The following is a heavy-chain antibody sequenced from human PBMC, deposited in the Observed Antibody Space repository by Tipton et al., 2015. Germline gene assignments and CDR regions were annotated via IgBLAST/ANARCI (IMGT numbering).Heavy chain of an antibody. D-gene: IGHD3-22*01. CDR2: IFHSGST. V-gene: IGHV4-61*01. CDR3: VRDSSGYYPDY. CDR1: GGSVSSGSYF. J-gene: IGHJ4*02. Sequence: TLSLTCTVSGGSVSSGSYFWTWIRQPPGKGLEWIGYIFHSGSTNYNPSLQSRVTISLDTSKNQFSLRLTSVTAADTAVYYCVRDSSGYYPDYWGQGPLVTVSS.